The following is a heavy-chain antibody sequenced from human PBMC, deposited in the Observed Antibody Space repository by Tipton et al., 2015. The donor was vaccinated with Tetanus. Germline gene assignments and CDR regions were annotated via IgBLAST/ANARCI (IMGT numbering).Heavy chain of an antibody. CDR1: GGSISGGGYY. Sequence: TLSLTCTVSGGSISGGGYYWSWTRHHPGKGLEWTGYIYYSGSTYYNPSLKSRFTISVDTSKNQFSLKLSSVTAASTAVYYCARAPREDGDHDCWGQGTLVAVTS. CDR2: IYYSGST. J-gene: IGHJ4*02. CDR3: ARAPREDGDHDC. D-gene: IGHD4-17*01. V-gene: IGHV4-31*03.